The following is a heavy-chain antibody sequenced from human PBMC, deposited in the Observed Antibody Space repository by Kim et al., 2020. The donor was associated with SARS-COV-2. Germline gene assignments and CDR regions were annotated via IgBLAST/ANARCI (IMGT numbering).Heavy chain of an antibody. Sequence: GGSLRLSCAASGLTFSSYAVSWVRQAPGKGLEWVAAISSSGGTTYYADSVKGRFTISRDNSKNTLYLQMNSLRAEDTAVYYCVKGGGPAAKYVMDGWGPG. CDR1: GLTFSSYA. D-gene: IGHD2-2*01. CDR2: ISSSGGTT. CDR3: VKGGGPAAKYVMDG. V-gene: IGHV3-23*01. J-gene: IGHJ6*02.